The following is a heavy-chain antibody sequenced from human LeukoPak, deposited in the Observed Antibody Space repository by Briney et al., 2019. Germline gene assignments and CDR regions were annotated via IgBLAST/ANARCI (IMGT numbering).Heavy chain of an antibody. Sequence: GESLKISCKGSGYRFTSYWIGWVRQMPGKGREWMGIIYPGDSDTTYSPSFQGQVTISADKSISTAYLQWSSLKASDTGMYYCARGVWGDSTGYYPPYFDYWGQGTLVTVSS. CDR1: GYRFTSYW. CDR3: ARGVWGDSTGYYPPYFDY. V-gene: IGHV5-51*01. J-gene: IGHJ4*02. D-gene: IGHD3-22*01. CDR2: IYPGDSDT.